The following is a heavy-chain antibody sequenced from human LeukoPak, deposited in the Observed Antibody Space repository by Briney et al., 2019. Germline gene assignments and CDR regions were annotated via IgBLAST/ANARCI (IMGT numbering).Heavy chain of an antibody. D-gene: IGHD6-19*01. CDR3: ASWAGHITTSAWYPPFDY. V-gene: IGHV1-69*04. J-gene: IGHJ4*02. CDR1: GGTFSRYG. Sequence: SVKVSCKASGGTFSRYGIDWVRQAPGQGLEWMGRIIPILHVANYAQQFQGRVTITAGTSTSTAYMELSRLRSEDTAVYYCASWAGHITTSAWYPPFDYWGQGTLVTVSS. CDR2: IIPILHVA.